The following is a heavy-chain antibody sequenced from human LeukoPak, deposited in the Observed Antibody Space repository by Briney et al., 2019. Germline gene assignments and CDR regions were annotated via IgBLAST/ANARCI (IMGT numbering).Heavy chain of an antibody. CDR2: ISGSGGST. CDR3: AKALIAAAPYYFDY. D-gene: IGHD6-13*01. Sequence: GGSLRLSCAASGFTFSSHAMSWVRQAPGRGLEWVSAISGSGGSTYYADSVKGRFTISRDNSKNTLYLQMNGLRAEDTAVYFCAKALIAAAPYYFDYWGQGTLVTVSS. CDR1: GFTFSSHA. V-gene: IGHV3-23*01. J-gene: IGHJ4*02.